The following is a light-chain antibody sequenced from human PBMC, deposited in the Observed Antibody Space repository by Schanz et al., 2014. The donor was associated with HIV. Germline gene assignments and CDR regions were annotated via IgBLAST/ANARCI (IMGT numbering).Light chain of an antibody. J-gene: IGKJ4*01. CDR3: HQYGDSRGS. Sequence: EIVLTQSPGTLSLSPGERGTLSCRASQSVNSNFIGWYQQKPGQAPRLLISGASSRAAGIPDRFSGSGSGTDFTLTISRLVPEDFAVYYCHQYGDSRGSFGGGTKVEIK. CDR2: GAS. V-gene: IGKV3-20*01. CDR1: QSVNSNF.